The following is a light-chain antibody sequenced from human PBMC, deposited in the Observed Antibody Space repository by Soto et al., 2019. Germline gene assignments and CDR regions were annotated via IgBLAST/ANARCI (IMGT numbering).Light chain of an antibody. Sequence: QSVLTQPRSVSGSPGQSVTISCTGTSSDVGGYNYVAWYQQYPGKAPKLIIFEVSDRPSGISNRFSGSKSANTASLSISGLQAEDEADYYCSSYKRGATLVFGGGTKVTVL. V-gene: IGLV2-14*01. CDR1: SSDVGGYNY. CDR3: SSYKRGATLV. J-gene: IGLJ2*01. CDR2: EVS.